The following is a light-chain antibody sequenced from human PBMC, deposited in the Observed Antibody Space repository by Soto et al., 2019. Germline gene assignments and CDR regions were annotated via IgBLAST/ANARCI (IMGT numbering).Light chain of an antibody. V-gene: IGKV1-5*01. CDR1: QSISSW. Sequence: DIQMTQSPSTLSASVGDRVTITCRASQSISSWLAWYQQKPGQAPNLLIYDASKVQSGVPPRFSGSGSGTEFTRTISSLQPDDFATYYCQQYNSYSWTFGQGTKV. CDR2: DAS. J-gene: IGKJ1*01. CDR3: QQYNSYSWT.